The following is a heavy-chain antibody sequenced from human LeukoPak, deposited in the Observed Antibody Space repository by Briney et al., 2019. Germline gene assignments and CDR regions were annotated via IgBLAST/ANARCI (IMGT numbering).Heavy chain of an antibody. D-gene: IGHD6-19*01. J-gene: IGHJ5*02. CDR1: GYSFTGYW. CDR2: IYPGDSDT. Sequence: GESLKISCKGSGYSFTGYWIGWVRQMPGKGLEWMGIIYPGDSDTRYSPSFQGQVTISADKSISTAYLQWSSLRASDTAMYYCARRAVLRPDWFDPWGQGTLVTVSS. CDR3: ARRAVLRPDWFDP. V-gene: IGHV5-51*01.